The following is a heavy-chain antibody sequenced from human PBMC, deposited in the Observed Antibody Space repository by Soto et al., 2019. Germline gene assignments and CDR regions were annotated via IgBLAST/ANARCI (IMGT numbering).Heavy chain of an antibody. CDR2: IRSKAYGGTT. V-gene: IGHV3-49*03. D-gene: IGHD1-26*01. CDR3: TREMADSGRYDLGHYFDY. Sequence: GGSLRLSCTASGFTFGDYAMSWFRQAPGKGLEWVGFIRSKAYGGTTEYAASVKGRFTISRDDSKSIAYLQMNSLKTEDTAVYYCTREMADSGRYDLGHYFDYWGQGTLVTVSS. CDR1: GFTFGDYA. J-gene: IGHJ4*02.